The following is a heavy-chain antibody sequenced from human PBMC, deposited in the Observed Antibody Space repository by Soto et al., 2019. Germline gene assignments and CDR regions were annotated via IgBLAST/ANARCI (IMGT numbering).Heavy chain of an antibody. D-gene: IGHD2-15*01. CDR2: ISGSGDAT. V-gene: IGHV3-23*01. Sequence: EVQVLESGGGLVQPGGSLRLSCAASGFTFSSYSMTWVRQAPENRLEWVSAISGSGDATYNGDSVKGRFTISRDKSKNTLYLQMDSLRVEDTAIYYCAKYCSGVTCSGEWGQGNGVTVSS. CDR1: GFTFSSYS. CDR3: AKYCSGVTCSGE. J-gene: IGHJ4*02.